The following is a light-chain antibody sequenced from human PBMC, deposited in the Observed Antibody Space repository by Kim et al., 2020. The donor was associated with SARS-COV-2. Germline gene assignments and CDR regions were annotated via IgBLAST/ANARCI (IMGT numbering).Light chain of an antibody. J-gene: IGLJ1*01. CDR2: GNS. CDR3: QSYDSSLSGYV. Sequence: QRVTISCTGSSSKIGAGYEVPWYQQLPGTAPKLLIYGNSNRPSGVPDRFSGSKSGTSASLAITGLQAEDEADYYCQSYDSSLSGYVFGTGTKVTVL. CDR1: SSKIGAGYE. V-gene: IGLV1-40*01.